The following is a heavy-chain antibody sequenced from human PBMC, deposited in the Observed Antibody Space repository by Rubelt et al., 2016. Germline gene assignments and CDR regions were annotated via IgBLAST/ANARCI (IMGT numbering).Heavy chain of an antibody. Sequence: QVTLRESGPALVKPTQTLTLTCTFSEFSLRTNGMCVSCVRQPPGKALEWLARLDWDADKYYSPSLKTRLTIPKDTSKNPVVLTMTNMDPVDTATYYCARGKYYSGSYYFDYWGQGTLVTVSS. V-gene: IGHV2-70*15. CDR1: EFSLRTNGMC. CDR2: LDWDADK. J-gene: IGHJ4*02. CDR3: ARGKYYSGSYYFDY. D-gene: IGHD2/OR15-2a*01.